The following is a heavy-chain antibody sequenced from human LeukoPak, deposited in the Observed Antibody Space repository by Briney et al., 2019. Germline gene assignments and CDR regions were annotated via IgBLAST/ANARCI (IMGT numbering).Heavy chain of an antibody. J-gene: IGHJ1*01. CDR2: INPSGGST. Sequence: GASVKVSCKASGYTFTSYYMHWVRQAPGQGLEWMGIINPSGGSTSYAQKFQGRVTMTRDTSTSTVYMELSSLRSEDTAVYYCARDSEYDGLGEYKRSAEYFQHWGQGTLVTVSS. V-gene: IGHV1-46*01. CDR1: GYTFTSYY. D-gene: IGHD3-10*01. CDR3: ARDSEYDGLGEYKRSAEYFQH.